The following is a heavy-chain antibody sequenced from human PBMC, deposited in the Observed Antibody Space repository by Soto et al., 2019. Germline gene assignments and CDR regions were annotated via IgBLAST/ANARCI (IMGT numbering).Heavy chain of an antibody. CDR1: DGSISSSNYY. CDR2: VFYGGNT. Sequence: PSETLSLTCTVSDGSISSSNYYWDWLRQPPGKGLEWIGSVFYGGNTYYNPSLKSRISMSVDTSKNQFSLQLSSVTAADTAVYYCASPSPEEKCNTMSCYLRHWGQGTQITAAS. J-gene: IGHJ4*02. V-gene: IGHV4-39*01. D-gene: IGHD3-22*01. CDR3: ASPSPEEKCNTMSCYLRH.